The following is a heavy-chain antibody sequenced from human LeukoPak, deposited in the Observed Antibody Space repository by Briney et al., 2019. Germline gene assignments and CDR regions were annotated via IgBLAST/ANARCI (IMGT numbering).Heavy chain of an antibody. V-gene: IGHV3-74*03. J-gene: IGHJ4*02. CDR2: INNDGRST. D-gene: IGHD3-22*01. Sequence: GGSLRFSCAASGFTFSTYTIHWVRQVPGKGLMWVSRINNDGRSTTYADSVKGRFTISRDNAKDTLYLQMNSLTAEDTAVYYCARDGGGSSGYYWGLGYWGQGTLVTVSS. CDR3: ARDGGGSSGYYWGLGY. CDR1: GFTFSTYT.